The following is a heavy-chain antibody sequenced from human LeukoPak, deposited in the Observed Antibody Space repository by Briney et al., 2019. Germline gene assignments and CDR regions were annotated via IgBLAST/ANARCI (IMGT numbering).Heavy chain of an antibody. CDR2: ISSSGSTI. D-gene: IGHD3-9*01. CDR1: GFIFSNYN. Sequence: GGSLRLSCAASGFIFSNYNMNWVRQAPGKGLEWVSHISSSGSTIYYADSVKGRFTISRDNAKNSLYLQMNNLRDEDTAVYYCAREILSGYSDYWGQGTLVTVSS. CDR3: AREILSGYSDY. V-gene: IGHV3-48*02. J-gene: IGHJ4*02.